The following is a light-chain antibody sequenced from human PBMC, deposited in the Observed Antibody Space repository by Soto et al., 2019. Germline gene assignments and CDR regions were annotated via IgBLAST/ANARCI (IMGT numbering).Light chain of an antibody. CDR3: QKHNGAPFT. V-gene: IGKV1-27*01. CDR2: GAS. Sequence: DFQMTQSPSSLSASVGDRVTITCRASQGISNYVAWYQQKPGKVPMLLVSGASTLQSGVTSRFSGSGSGTHFTLTISNLQPEDVATYYGQKHNGAPFTFGPGTKVYIQ. J-gene: IGKJ3*01. CDR1: QGISNY.